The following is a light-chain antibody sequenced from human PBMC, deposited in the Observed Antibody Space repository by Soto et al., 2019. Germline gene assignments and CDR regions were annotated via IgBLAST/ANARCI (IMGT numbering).Light chain of an antibody. Sequence: DIEMTQSPSFLSASVGDRVTISCRASQDIRNVLGSYQQKPWKAPKLLIYDGSSLESGVPSRLCGSGSETEFTLTISSLQPDDFAAYYCQQYNSSWTFGQGTKVDIK. J-gene: IGKJ1*01. CDR2: DGS. CDR1: QDIRNV. V-gene: IGKV1-17*01. CDR3: QQYNSSWT.